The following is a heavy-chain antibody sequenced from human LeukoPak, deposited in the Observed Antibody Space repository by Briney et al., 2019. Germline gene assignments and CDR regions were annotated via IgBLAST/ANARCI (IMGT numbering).Heavy chain of an antibody. CDR1: GYGFNSQG. CDR2: INTDSGNP. CDR3: VKEILRFDL. J-gene: IGHJ3*01. V-gene: IGHV7-4-1*02. Sequence: ASVKVSCKASGYGFNSQGMNWVRQAPGQGLEWMGWINTDSGNPTYAQGFTGRFVFSLDSAVSTAYLQISNLMPEDTGKYYCVKEILRFDLWGQGTMVTVSS.